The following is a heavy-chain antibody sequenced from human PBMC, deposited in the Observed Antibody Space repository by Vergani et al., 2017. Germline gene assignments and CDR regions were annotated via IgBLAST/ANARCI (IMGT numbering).Heavy chain of an antibody. CDR2: IYYSGST. V-gene: IGHV4-59*01. D-gene: IGHD3-22*01. Sequence: QVQLQESGPGLVKPSETLSLTCTVSGGSISSYYWSWIRQPPGKGLEWIGYIYYSGSTNYNPSLKSRVTISVDTSKNQFSLKLSSVTAADTAVYYCARVKSSGYYHLTFDYWGQGTLVTVSS. CDR3: ARVKSSGYYHLTFDY. CDR1: GGSISSYY. J-gene: IGHJ4*02.